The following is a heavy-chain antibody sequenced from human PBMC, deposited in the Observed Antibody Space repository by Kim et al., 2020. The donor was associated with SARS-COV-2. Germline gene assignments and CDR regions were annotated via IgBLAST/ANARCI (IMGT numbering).Heavy chain of an antibody. Sequence: SETLSLTCTVSGGSISSSSYYWGWIRQPPGKGLEWIGSMYYSGSTYYNPSLKSRVTISVDTSKNQFSLKLSSVTAADTAVYYCARHRRGYYDILPGYGPPPEHRCHPWGQGTLVTV. J-gene: IGHJ5*02. V-gene: IGHV4-39*01. CDR3: ARHRRGYYDILPGYGPPPEHRCHP. D-gene: IGHD3-9*01. CDR2: MYYSGST. CDR1: GGSISSSSYY.